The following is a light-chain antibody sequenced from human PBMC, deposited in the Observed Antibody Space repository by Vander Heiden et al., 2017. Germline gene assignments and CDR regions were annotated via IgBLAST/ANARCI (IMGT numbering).Light chain of an antibody. CDR1: SSNIGAGYD. CDR3: QSYDSSLSGSRV. CDR2: GNS. J-gene: IGLJ3*02. Sequence: QSLLTQPHSVSAAPGQRITISCTGSSSNIGAGYDVHWYQQLPGTAPKLLIYGNSNRPSGVPDRFSGSKSGTSASLAITGLQAEDEADYYCQSYDSSLSGSRVFGGGTKLPVL. V-gene: IGLV1-40*01.